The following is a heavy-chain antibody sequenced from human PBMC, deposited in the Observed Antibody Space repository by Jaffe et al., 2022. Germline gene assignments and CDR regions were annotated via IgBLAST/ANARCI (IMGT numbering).Heavy chain of an antibody. Sequence: QVQLQESGPGLVKPSETLSLTCAVSGYSISSGYYWGWIRQPPGKGLEWIGSIYHSGSTYYNPSLKSRVTISVDTSKNQFSLKLSSVTAADTAVYYCARQYDTYDILTGYPLRYFDLWGRGTLVTVSS. V-gene: IGHV4-38-2*01. CDR2: IYHSGST. D-gene: IGHD3-9*01. CDR1: GYSISSGYY. CDR3: ARQYDTYDILTGYPLRYFDL. J-gene: IGHJ2*01.